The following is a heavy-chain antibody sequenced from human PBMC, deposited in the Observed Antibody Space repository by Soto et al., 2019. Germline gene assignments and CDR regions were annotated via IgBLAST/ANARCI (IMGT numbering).Heavy chain of an antibody. CDR1: GYTFTTYG. Sequence: QVQLVQSGAEVKKPGASVKVSCKASGYTFTTYGISWVRQAPGQGLEWMGWISAYNGDTNYAQHLQGRVTTTTDTSANTAYMELRSLRSDDTAVYYCARDVDVLTTPPGDYWGQGTLVTVSS. CDR3: ARDVDVLTTPPGDY. CDR2: ISAYNGDT. J-gene: IGHJ4*02. D-gene: IGHD5-12*01. V-gene: IGHV1-18*04.